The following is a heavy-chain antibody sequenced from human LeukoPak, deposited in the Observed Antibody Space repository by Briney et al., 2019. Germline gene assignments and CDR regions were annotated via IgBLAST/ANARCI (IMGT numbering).Heavy chain of an antibody. CDR2: IRSKVFGGTT. CDR3: PRDRVRGYSYGAPGY. Sequence: GGSLRLSCTASGFTFADYAMSWFRQAPGKGLEWVSFIRSKVFGGTTEYAASVKGRFTISRDDSTSIAYLQMKSLKTEDTAVYYSPRDRVRGYSYGAPGYWGQGTLVTVSS. V-gene: IGHV3-49*03. CDR1: GFTFADYA. J-gene: IGHJ4*02. D-gene: IGHD5-18*01.